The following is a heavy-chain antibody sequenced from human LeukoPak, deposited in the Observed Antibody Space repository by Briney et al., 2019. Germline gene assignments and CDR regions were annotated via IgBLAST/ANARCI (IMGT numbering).Heavy chain of an antibody. V-gene: IGHV3-21*06. CDR1: GFTFSDYS. CDR2: ISGDSRYI. D-gene: IGHD6-13*01. J-gene: IGHJ4*02. CDR3: ARGPFSSSWSDFDY. Sequence: NPGGSLRLSCAASGFTFSDYSPNWVRQAPGKGLEWVSCISGDSRYIYYADSVKGRSTISRDNAQNSLYLHMNSLRAEDTAVYYCARGPFSSSWSDFDYWGQGTLVTVSS.